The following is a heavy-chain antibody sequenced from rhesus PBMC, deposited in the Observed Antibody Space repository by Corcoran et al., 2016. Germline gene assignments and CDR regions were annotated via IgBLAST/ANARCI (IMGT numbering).Heavy chain of an antibody. V-gene: IGHV3-119*01. CDR1: GFTFSSYW. CDR2: ISSYGPGT. CDR3: AREGTGTYFDY. D-gene: IGHD1-7*02. J-gene: IGHJ4*01. Sequence: EVQLVETGGGLVQPGGSLKLSCAASGFTFSSYWMYWVRQAPGKGLEWVSRISSYGPGTSYADSVKGRFNISRENAKISLYLQMNSLRAEDTAVYYCAREGTGTYFDYWGQGVLVTVSS.